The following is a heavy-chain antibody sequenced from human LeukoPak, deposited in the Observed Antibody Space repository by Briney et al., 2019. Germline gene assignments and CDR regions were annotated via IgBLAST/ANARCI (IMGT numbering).Heavy chain of an antibody. D-gene: IGHD3-22*01. J-gene: IGHJ4*02. CDR1: GFTFSSYS. CDR2: ISSSSSYI. V-gene: IGHV3-21*01. Sequence: GGSLRLSCAASGFTFSSYSMNWVRQAPAKGLEWVSSISSSSSYIYYADSVKGRFTISRDNAKNSLYLQMNSLRAEDTAVYYCARAPTYDSSGYYLYWGQGTLVTVSS. CDR3: ARAPTYDSSGYYLY.